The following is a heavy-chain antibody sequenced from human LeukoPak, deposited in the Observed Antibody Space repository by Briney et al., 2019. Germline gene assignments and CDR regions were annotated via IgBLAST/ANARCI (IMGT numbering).Heavy chain of an antibody. CDR2: ISAYNGNT. CDR3: ARACSSSSGDNYYYYMDV. V-gene: IGHV1-18*01. Sequence: ASVKVSCKAPGYTFTSYGISWVRQAPGQGLEWMGWISAYNGNTNYAQKLQGRVTMTTDTSTSTAYMELRSLRSDDTAVYYCARACSSSSGDNYYYYMDVWGKGTTVTVSS. J-gene: IGHJ6*03. CDR1: GYTFTSYG. D-gene: IGHD6-6*01.